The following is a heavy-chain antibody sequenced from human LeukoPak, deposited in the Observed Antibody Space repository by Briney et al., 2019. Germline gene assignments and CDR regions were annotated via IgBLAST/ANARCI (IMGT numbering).Heavy chain of an antibody. CDR3: AKDYDFHNYYYYGMDV. V-gene: IGHV3-9*01. CDR1: GLTFTSYI. D-gene: IGHD3-3*01. CDR2: ISWNSGSI. Sequence: GGSLRLSCAASGLTFTSYIMHWVRQAPGKGLEWVSGISWNSGSIGYADSVKGRFTISRDNAKNSLYLQMNSLRAEDTALYYCAKDYDFHNYYYYGMDVWGQGTTVTVSS. J-gene: IGHJ6*02.